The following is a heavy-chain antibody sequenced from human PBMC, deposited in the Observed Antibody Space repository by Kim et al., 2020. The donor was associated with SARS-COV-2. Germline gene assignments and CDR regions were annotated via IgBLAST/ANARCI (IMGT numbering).Heavy chain of an antibody. CDR3: AKDSSRGLLWFGVRPMEPNYGMDV. V-gene: IGHV3-43*01. CDR1: GFTFDDYT. CDR2: ISWDGGST. D-gene: IGHD3-10*01. Sequence: GGSLRLSCAASGFTFDDYTMHWVRQAPGKGLEWVSLISWDGGSTYYADSVKGRFTISRDNSKNSLYLQMNSLRTEDTALYYCAKDSSRGLLWFGVRPMEPNYGMDVWGQGTTVTVSS. J-gene: IGHJ6*02.